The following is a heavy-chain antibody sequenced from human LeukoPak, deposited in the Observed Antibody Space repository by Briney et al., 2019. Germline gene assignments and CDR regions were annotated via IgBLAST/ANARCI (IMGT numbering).Heavy chain of an antibody. Sequence: PSETLSLTCTVSGASINNNFWTWIRQPPGKGLEWIGYIYSSGSANYNPSLKSRVIISGDTSKNQISLNLASVTAADTAVYFCARHRDYYDTGGHGTLVTVSS. CDR3: ARHRDYYDT. D-gene: IGHD3-22*01. V-gene: IGHV4-59*08. CDR2: IYSSGSA. CDR1: GASINNNF. J-gene: IGHJ4*01.